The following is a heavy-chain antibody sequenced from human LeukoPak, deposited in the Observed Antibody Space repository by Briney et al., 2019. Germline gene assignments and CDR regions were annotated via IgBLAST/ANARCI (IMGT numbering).Heavy chain of an antibody. Sequence: GGSLRLSCAASGFTVSSNYMSWVRQAPGKGLEWGSVIYSGGSTYYADSVKGRFTISRDNSKNTLYLQMNSLRAEDTAVYYCARDDYDILTGFYYGMDVWGQGTTVTVSS. V-gene: IGHV3-66*01. D-gene: IGHD3-9*01. J-gene: IGHJ6*02. CDR3: ARDDYDILTGFYYGMDV. CDR2: IYSGGST. CDR1: GFTVSSNY.